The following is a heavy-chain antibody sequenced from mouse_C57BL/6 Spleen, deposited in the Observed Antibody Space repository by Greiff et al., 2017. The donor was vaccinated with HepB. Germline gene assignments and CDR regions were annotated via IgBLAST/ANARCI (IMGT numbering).Heavy chain of an antibody. CDR1: GYTFTSYW. CDR2: IYPGSGST. Sequence: VQLQQPGAELVKPGASVKMSCKASGYTFTSYWITWVKQRPGQGLEWIGDIYPGSGSTNYNEKFKSKATLTVDTSSITAYMQLSSLTSEDSAVYYCAPYGNYEVGFAYWGQGTLVTVSA. J-gene: IGHJ3*01. CDR3: APYGNYEVGFAY. V-gene: IGHV1-55*01. D-gene: IGHD2-1*01.